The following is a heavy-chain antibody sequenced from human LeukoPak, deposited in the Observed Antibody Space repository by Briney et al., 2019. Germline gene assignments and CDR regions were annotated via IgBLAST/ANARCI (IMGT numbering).Heavy chain of an antibody. Sequence: SETLSLTCVVSGGXISGTNCWSWVRQPPGQGLEWIEEISLAGQTNYNPSLNGRFTMSLDKSSNQLSLHLTSVTAADTATYFCSRESGPFCPFGYWGQGTLVIVSS. CDR3: SRESGPFCPFGY. V-gene: IGHV4/OR15-8*02. CDR2: ISLAGQT. CDR1: GGXISGTNC. J-gene: IGHJ4*02. D-gene: IGHD1-26*01.